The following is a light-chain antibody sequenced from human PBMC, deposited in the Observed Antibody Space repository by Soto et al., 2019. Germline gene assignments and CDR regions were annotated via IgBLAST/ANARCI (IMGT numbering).Light chain of an antibody. V-gene: IGLV2-8*01. CDR1: SSDVGGYDY. CDR2: EVS. Sequence: QSALTQPPSASGSPGQSVTISCTGTSSDVGGYDYVSWYQQHPGKAPKLMIYEVSKRPSGVPDRFSGSKSGNTASLTVSGLQAEDEAAYYCSSYAGYHNGDVFGTGTKLTVL. CDR3: SSYAGYHNGDV. J-gene: IGLJ1*01.